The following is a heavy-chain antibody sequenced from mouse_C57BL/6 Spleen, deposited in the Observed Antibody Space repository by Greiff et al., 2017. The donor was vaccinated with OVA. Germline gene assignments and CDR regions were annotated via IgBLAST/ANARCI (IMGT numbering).Heavy chain of an antibody. CDR1: GYAFSSSW. J-gene: IGHJ4*01. V-gene: IGHV1-82*01. Sequence: QVQLKQSGPELVKPGASVKISCKASGYAFSSSWMNWVKQRPGKGLEWIGRIYPGDGDTNYNGKFKGKAILTADKSSSTAYMQLSSLTSEDSAVYFCARESNHGAMDYWGQGTSVTVSS. CDR2: IYPGDGDT. CDR3: ARESNHGAMDY. D-gene: IGHD2-5*01.